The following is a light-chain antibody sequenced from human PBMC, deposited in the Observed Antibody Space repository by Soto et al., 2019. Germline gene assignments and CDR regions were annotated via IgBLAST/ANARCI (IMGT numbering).Light chain of an antibody. CDR3: QQYYSTPPLT. J-gene: IGKJ1*01. CDR1: QSVLYSSNNKNY. CDR2: WAS. V-gene: IGKV4-1*01. Sequence: DIVMTQSPDSLAVSLGERATINCKSSQSVLYSSNNKNYLAWYQQKPGQPPKLLIYWASTRESGVPDRFSGSGSWTDFTLTISSLQAEDVSVYYCQQYYSTPPLTFGQGTKVEIK.